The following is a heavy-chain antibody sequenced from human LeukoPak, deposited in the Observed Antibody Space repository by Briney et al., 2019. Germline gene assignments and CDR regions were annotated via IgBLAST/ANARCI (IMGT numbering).Heavy chain of an antibody. CDR1: GGSISSSSYY. Sequence: SETLSLTCTVSGGSISSSSYYWSWIRQPAGKGLEWIGRIYTSGSTNYNPSLKSRVTISVDTSKNQFSLKLSSVTAADTAVYYCARVPRRYYYDSSGYYYLPFDYWGQGTPVTVSS. CDR3: ARVPRRYYYDSSGYYYLPFDY. V-gene: IGHV4-61*02. J-gene: IGHJ4*02. CDR2: IYTSGST. D-gene: IGHD3-22*01.